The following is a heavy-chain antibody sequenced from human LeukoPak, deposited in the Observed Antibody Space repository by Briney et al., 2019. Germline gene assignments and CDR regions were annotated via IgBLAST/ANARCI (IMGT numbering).Heavy chain of an antibody. J-gene: IGHJ4*02. CDR3: ARVRAGVTMVRGVIEAHFDY. Sequence: GGSLSLSCAASGFTFSSYEMNWVRQAPGKGLEWVSYISSSGSTIYYADSVKGRFTISRDNAKNSLYLQMNSLRAEDTAVYYCARVRAGVTMVRGVIEAHFDYWGQGTLVTVSS. V-gene: IGHV3-48*03. CDR2: ISSSGSTI. CDR1: GFTFSSYE. D-gene: IGHD3-10*01.